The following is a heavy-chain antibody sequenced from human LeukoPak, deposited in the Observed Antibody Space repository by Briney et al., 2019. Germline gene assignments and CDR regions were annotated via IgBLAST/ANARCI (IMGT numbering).Heavy chain of an antibody. J-gene: IGHJ4*02. CDR3: ARSSSSWYGDYFDY. Sequence: SETLSLTCTVSGGSISSSSYYWGWICQPPGKGLEWIGSIYYSGSTYYNPSLKSRVTISVDTSKNQFSLKLSSVTAADTAVYYCARSSSSWYGDYFDYWGQGTLVTVSS. CDR1: GGSISSSSYY. V-gene: IGHV4-39*01. D-gene: IGHD6-13*01. CDR2: IYYSGST.